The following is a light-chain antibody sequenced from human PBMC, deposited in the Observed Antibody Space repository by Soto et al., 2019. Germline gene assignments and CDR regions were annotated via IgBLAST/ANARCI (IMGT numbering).Light chain of an antibody. CDR2: EVT. Sequence: QSVVTQPASVSGSPGQSVTISCSGSEIGNYNLVSWYQHLPGRAPKLLIFEVTMRPSGISDRFSGSKSASTASLTISGLQAEDEGDYYCDSYAGSRTYVFGSGTKLTVL. CDR1: EIGNYNL. V-gene: IGLV2-23*02. J-gene: IGLJ1*01. CDR3: DSYAGSRTYV.